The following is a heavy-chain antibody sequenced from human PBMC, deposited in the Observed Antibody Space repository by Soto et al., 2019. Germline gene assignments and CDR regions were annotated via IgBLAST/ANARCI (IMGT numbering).Heavy chain of an antibody. D-gene: IGHD6-19*01. V-gene: IGHV5-51*01. J-gene: IGHJ6*02. CDR3: ARCRYSSGWYPRFFYYGMDV. Sequence: PGESLKISCKGSGYSFANYWIGWVRQMPGKGLEWMGIIYPGDSDTRYSPSFQGQVTISADKSISTAYLQWSSLKASDTAMYYCARCRYSSGWYPRFFYYGMDVWGQGTTVTVSS. CDR1: GYSFANYW. CDR2: IYPGDSDT.